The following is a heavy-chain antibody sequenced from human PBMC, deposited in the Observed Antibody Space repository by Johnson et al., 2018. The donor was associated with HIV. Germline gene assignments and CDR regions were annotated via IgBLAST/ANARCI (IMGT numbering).Heavy chain of an antibody. D-gene: IGHD1-26*01. V-gene: IGHV3-66*03. J-gene: IGHJ3*02. Sequence: VQLVESGGGLIQPGGSLRLSCAASGFTVSSNYMSWVRQAPGKGLEWVSVIYSGGSTYYADSVKGRLIISRDNSKNTLYLQMNSLRAEDTALYYCARVRERWELLLSDGSDIWGQGTMVTVSS. CDR2: IYSGGST. CDR1: GFTVSSNY. CDR3: ARVRERWELLLSDGSDI.